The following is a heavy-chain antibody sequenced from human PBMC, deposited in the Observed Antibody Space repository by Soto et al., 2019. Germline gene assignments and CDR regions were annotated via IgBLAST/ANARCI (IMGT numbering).Heavy chain of an antibody. CDR1: GFTFSSYA. CDR2: ISYDGSDK. V-gene: IGHV3-30-3*01. Sequence: PGGSRRLSCAASGFTFSSYAMHWVRQAPGKGLEWVALISYDGSDKDYADSVKGRFTISRDDSKNTLYLQMNSLQTEDTAVYYYTIDLVPVMYYGSGSYYDSWGQGALVTVSS. D-gene: IGHD3-10*01. J-gene: IGHJ4*02. CDR3: TIDLVPVMYYGSGSYYDS.